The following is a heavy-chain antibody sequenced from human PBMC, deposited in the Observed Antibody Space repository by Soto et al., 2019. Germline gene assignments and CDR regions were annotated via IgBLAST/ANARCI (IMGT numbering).Heavy chain of an antibody. Sequence: SETLSLTCAVYGGSFSGYYWSWIRQPPGKGLEWIGEINHSGSTNYNPSLKSRVTISVDTSKNQFSLKLSSVTAADTAVYYCARGLPNCSGGSCYGDWFDPWGQGTLVTVSS. CDR2: INHSGST. J-gene: IGHJ5*02. CDR3: ARGLPNCSGGSCYGDWFDP. V-gene: IGHV4-34*01. D-gene: IGHD2-15*01. CDR1: GGSFSGYY.